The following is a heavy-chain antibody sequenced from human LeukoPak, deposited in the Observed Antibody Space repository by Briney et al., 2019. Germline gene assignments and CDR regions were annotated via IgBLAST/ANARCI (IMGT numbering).Heavy chain of an antibody. Sequence: GGSLRLSCAASGFTFSSYWMSRVRQAPGKGLEWVANIKQDGSEKYYVDSVKGRFTISRDNAKNSLYLQMNSLRAEDTAVYYCVREWASMPEWLVVRGAFDIWGQGTMVTVSS. D-gene: IGHD6-19*01. J-gene: IGHJ3*02. CDR1: GFTFSSYW. V-gene: IGHV3-7*01. CDR3: VREWASMPEWLVVRGAFDI. CDR2: IKQDGSEK.